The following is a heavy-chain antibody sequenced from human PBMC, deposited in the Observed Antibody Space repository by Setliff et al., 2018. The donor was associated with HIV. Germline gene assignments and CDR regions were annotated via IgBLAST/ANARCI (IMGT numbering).Heavy chain of an antibody. CDR2: INPNEIMA. V-gene: IGHV1-46*01. CDR1: GYIFTSQH. Sequence: GASVKVSCKTSGYIFTSQHLHWVRQAPGQGLEWMGFINPNEIMAHYAQKFQDRVALTRDTSTGTVYMELRSLRSEDTAVYYCARDDGSGSPYFDYWGQGTLVTVSS. J-gene: IGHJ4*02. D-gene: IGHD3-10*01. CDR3: ARDDGSGSPYFDY.